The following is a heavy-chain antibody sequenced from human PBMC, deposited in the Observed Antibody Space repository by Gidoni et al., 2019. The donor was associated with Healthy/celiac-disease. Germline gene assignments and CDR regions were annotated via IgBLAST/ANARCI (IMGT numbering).Heavy chain of an antibody. CDR3: AKDRSPYYYGSGSSDAFDI. J-gene: IGHJ3*02. V-gene: IGHV3-23*01. CDR1: GFTFSSYA. CDR2: ISGSGGST. Sequence: EVQLLESGGGLVQPGGSLRLSCAASGFTFSSYAMSWVRQAPGKGLEWVSAISGSGGSTYYADSVKGRFTISRDNSKNTLYLQMNSLRAEDTAVYYCAKDRSPYYYGSGSSDAFDIWGQGTMVTVSS. D-gene: IGHD3-10*01.